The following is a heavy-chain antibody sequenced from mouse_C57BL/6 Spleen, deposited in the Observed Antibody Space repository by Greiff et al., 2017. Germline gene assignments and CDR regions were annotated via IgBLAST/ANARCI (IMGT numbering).Heavy chain of an antibody. CDR3: TTWEVTTRGYAMDY. CDR1: GFNFTGYW. J-gene: IGHJ4*01. CDR2: IDPGDGDT. Sequence: VQLQQSGAELVRPGASVKLSCKASGFNFTGYWMHWVKQRPGQGLEWIGRIDPGDGDTNYAAKFQGKATMTADTSSNTAYLQLSSLTSEDTAVYYCTTWEVTTRGYAMDYWGKGVSVTVSS. V-gene: IGHV14-1*01. D-gene: IGHD2-2*01.